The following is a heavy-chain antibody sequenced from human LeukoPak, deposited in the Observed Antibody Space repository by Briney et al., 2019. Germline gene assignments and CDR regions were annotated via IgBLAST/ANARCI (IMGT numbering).Heavy chain of an antibody. CDR1: GGSFSGYY. CDR3: ARESSNYYMDV. CDR2: INHSGST. Sequence: SETLSLTCAVYGGSFSGYYWGWIRQPPGKGLEWIGEINHSGSTNYNPSLKSRVTISVDTSKNQFSLKLSSVTAADTAVYYCARESSNYYMDVWGKGTTVTVSS. V-gene: IGHV4-34*01. J-gene: IGHJ6*03. D-gene: IGHD6-6*01.